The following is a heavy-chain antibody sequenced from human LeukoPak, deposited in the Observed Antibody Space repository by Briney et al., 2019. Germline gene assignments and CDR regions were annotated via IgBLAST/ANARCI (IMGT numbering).Heavy chain of an antibody. CDR1: GFTFSSYA. D-gene: IGHD3-3*01. Sequence: GRSLRLSCAASGFTFSSYAMHWVRQAPGKGLEWVAVISYDGSNKYYADSVKGRFTISRDDSKNTLYLQMNSLRAEDTAVYYCAKDLTDFGVVIIGAFDIWGQGTMVTVSS. V-gene: IGHV3-30-3*01. CDR3: AKDLTDFGVVIIGAFDI. J-gene: IGHJ3*02. CDR2: ISYDGSNK.